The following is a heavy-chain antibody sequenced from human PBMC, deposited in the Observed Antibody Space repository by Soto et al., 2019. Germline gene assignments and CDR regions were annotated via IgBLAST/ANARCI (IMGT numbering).Heavy chain of an antibody. V-gene: IGHV3-48*03. D-gene: IGHD2-2*01. CDR1: GFTFSSYE. J-gene: IGHJ6*02. CDR3: ARAQLAFSTSPGGGMDV. Sequence: PVGSLRVSCADSGFTFSSYEMNWVRQAPGKGLEWVSYISSSGSTIYYADSVKGRFTISRDNAKNSLYLQMNSLRAEDTAVYYCARAQLAFSTSPGGGMDVWGQGTTVTVSS. CDR2: ISSSGSTI.